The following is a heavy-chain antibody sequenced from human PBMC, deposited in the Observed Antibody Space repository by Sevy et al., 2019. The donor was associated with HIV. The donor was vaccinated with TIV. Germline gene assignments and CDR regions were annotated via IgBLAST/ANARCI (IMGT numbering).Heavy chain of an antibody. CDR1: GFTFSSYS. CDR2: SSSSSSYI. J-gene: IGHJ5*02. Sequence: GGSLRLSCAASGFTFSSYSMNWVRQAPGKGLEWVSSSSSSSSYIYYADSVKGRFTISRDNAKNSLYLQMNSLRAEDTAVYYCARDPSSRSSIIAADNWFDPWGQGTLVTVSS. CDR3: ARDPSSRSSIIAADNWFDP. D-gene: IGHD6-13*01. V-gene: IGHV3-21*01.